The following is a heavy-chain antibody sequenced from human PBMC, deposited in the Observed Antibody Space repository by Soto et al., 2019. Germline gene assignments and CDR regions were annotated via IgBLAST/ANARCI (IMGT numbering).Heavy chain of an antibody. J-gene: IGHJ4*02. Sequence: PGESLEISCKSSGYSFTSYWIGWVRQKPGKGLEWMGRIDPSDSQTYYSPSFRGHVTISVTKSITTVFLQWSSLRASDTAMYYCARQIYDSDTGPNFQYYFDSWGQGTPVTVS. CDR1: GYSFTSYW. CDR2: IDPSDSQT. CDR3: ARQIYDSDTGPNFQYYFDS. V-gene: IGHV5-10-1*01. D-gene: IGHD3-22*01.